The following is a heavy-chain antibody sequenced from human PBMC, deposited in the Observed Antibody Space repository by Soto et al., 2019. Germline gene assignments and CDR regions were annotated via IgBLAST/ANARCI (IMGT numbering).Heavy chain of an antibody. D-gene: IGHD2-2*01. J-gene: IGHJ5*02. CDR3: ARTQEGYCSSTSCQGGWFDP. V-gene: IGHV2-70*04. CDR2: IDWDDDK. Sequence: SGPTLVNPTQTLTLTCTFSGFSLSTSGMRVSWIRQPPGKALEWLARIDWDDDKFYSTSLKTRLTISKDTSKNQVVLTMTNMDPVDTATYYSARTQEGYCSSTSCQGGWFDPWGQGTLVTVSS. CDR1: GFSLSTSGMR.